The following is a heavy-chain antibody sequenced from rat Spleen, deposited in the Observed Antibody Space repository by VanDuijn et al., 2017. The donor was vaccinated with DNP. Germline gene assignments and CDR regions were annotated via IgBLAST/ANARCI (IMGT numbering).Heavy chain of an antibody. J-gene: IGHJ4*01. D-gene: IGHD1-11*01. Sequence: EVKLVESGGGLVQPGRSLKLSCAASGFNFNDYWMGWVRQAPGKGLEWIGQINKDSSTINYIPSLKEKITISRDNVQNTLYLQMSKVGSEDTAIYYCTRGATEARGYVMDAWGQGASVTVSS. CDR3: TRGATEARGYVMDA. CDR2: INKDSSTI. CDR1: GFNFNDYW. V-gene: IGHV4-2*01.